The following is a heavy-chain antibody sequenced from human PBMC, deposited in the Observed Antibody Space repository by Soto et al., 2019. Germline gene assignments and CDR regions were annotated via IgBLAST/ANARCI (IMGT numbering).Heavy chain of an antibody. CDR2: IYYSGST. J-gene: IGHJ4*02. V-gene: IGHV4-30-4*01. Sequence: QVQLQESGPGLVKPSQTLSLTCTVSGGSISSGDYYWSWIRQPPGKGLEWIGYIYYSGSTYYNPSLKSRVTISVDTSKNQFSLKLSSVTAADTAVYYCARQGGGDDYGDPLLGYWGQGTLVTVSS. CDR3: ARQGGGDDYGDPLLGY. CDR1: GGSISSGDYY. D-gene: IGHD4-17*01.